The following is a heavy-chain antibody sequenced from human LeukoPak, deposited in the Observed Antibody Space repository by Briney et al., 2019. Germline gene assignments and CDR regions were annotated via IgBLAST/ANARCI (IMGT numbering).Heavy chain of an antibody. Sequence: ASVKVSCKASGYTFTSYGISWVRQAPGQGLEWMGWISAYNGNTNYAQKFQGRVTITADESTSTAYMELSSLRSEDTAVYYCARGQNDILTGYYSNYYYYGMDVWGQGTTVTVSS. D-gene: IGHD3-9*01. CDR3: ARGQNDILTGYYSNYYYYGMDV. J-gene: IGHJ6*02. CDR2: ISAYNGNT. CDR1: GYTFTSYG. V-gene: IGHV1-18*01.